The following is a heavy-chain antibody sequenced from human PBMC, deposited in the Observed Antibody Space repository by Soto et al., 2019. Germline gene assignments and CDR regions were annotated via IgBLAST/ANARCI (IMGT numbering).Heavy chain of an antibody. J-gene: IGHJ4*02. CDR3: ARDTAMVPFDY. Sequence: SETLSLTCTVSGGSISSYYWSWIRQPPGKGLEWIGYIYYSGSTNYNPSLKSRVTISVDTSKNQFSLKLSSVTAADTAVYYCARDTAMVPFDYWGQGTLVTVSS. V-gene: IGHV4-59*01. D-gene: IGHD5-18*01. CDR2: IYYSGST. CDR1: GGSISSYY.